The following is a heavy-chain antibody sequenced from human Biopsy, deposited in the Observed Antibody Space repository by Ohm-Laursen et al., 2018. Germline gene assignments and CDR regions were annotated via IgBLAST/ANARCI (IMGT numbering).Heavy chain of an antibody. CDR3: ASDLNGDPSAFDY. CDR1: GFTFSSYA. CDR2: IGSSGSDV. D-gene: IGHD4-17*01. Sequence: SLRLSCAASGFTFSSYAMNWVRQAPGEGLEWVSSIGSSGSDVYYAASVKGRFTISRDNSKNTLFLQMNSLRAADTAIYYCASDLNGDPSAFDYWGQGTPVTVSS. V-gene: IGHV3-21*03. J-gene: IGHJ4*02.